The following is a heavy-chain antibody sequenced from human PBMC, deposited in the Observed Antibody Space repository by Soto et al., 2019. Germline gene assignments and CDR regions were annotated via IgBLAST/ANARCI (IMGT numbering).Heavy chain of an antibody. D-gene: IGHD1-26*01. J-gene: IGHJ6*01. Sequence: EVQLVPSGAEVKKPGESLRLSCKGSGYSFSSYWISWLRQMPGKGLEWMGRIDPSDSYTKYRPSFQGHVTISADKSMSTAYLQWSSLKASDTAMYYCATNGTDHPNYYYAMDVWGQGTTVTVSS. CDR2: IDPSDSYT. CDR1: GYSFSSYW. CDR3: ATNGTDHPNYYYAMDV. V-gene: IGHV5-10-1*03.